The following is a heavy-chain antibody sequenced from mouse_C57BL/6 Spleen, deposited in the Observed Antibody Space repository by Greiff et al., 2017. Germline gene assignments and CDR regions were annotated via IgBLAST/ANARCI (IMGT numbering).Heavy chain of an antibody. CDR1: GFTFSSYA. D-gene: IGHD2-2*01. Sequence: EVQLVESGGGLVKPGGSLKLSCAASGFTFSSYAMSWVRQTPEKRLEWVATISDGGSYTYYPDNVKGRFTISRDNAKNNLYLQMSHLKSEDTAMYYCAREDYYGYDEGFAYWGQGTLVTVSA. CDR3: AREDYYGYDEGFAY. V-gene: IGHV5-4*01. J-gene: IGHJ3*01. CDR2: ISDGGSYT.